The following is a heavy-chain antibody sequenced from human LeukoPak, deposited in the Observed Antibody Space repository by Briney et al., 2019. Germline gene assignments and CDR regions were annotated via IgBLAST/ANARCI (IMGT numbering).Heavy chain of an antibody. V-gene: IGHV1-69*04. Sequence: GASVKVSCKASGGTFSSYAISWVRQAPGQGLEWMGRIIPILGIANYAQKFQGRVTITADKSTSTAHMELSSLRSEDTAVYYCVREHIVVVTATLSYYFDYWGQGTLVTVSS. CDR3: VREHIVVVTATLSYYFDY. CDR2: IIPILGIA. CDR1: GGTFSSYA. J-gene: IGHJ4*02. D-gene: IGHD2-21*02.